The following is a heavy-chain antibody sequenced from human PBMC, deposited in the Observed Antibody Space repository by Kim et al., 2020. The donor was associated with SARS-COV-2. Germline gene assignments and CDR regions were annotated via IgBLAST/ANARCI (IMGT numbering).Heavy chain of an antibody. D-gene: IGHD4-17*01. V-gene: IGHV3-74*03. CDR2: IRGDGVDI. CDR3: ARESGAIDY. J-gene: IGHJ4*02. Sequence: GGSLRLSCAASGFSFSSHWMHWVSQAPGKGRVWVANIRGDGVDIKYADSVKGRFTISRDNAKDTVILQMDSLRVEDTSVYYCARESGAIDYWGQGPLVTVSS. CDR1: GFSFSSHW.